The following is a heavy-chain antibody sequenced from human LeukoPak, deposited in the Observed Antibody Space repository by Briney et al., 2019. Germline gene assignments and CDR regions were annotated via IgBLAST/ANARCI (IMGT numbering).Heavy chain of an antibody. CDR1: GYSFTSDT. J-gene: IGHJ6*02. Sequence: ASVKVSCKASGYSFTSDTMNWVRQVPGQGLEWMGWINTNTGNPTYAQGFTGRFVFSLDTSVSTASLQVSSLKAEDTAVYYCARLKYHGMDVWGPGTTVTVSS. V-gene: IGHV7-4-1*02. CDR2: INTNTGNP. CDR3: ARLKYHGMDV.